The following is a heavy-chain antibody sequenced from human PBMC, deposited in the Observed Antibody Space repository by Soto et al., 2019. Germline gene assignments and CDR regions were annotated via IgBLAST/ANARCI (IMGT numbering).Heavy chain of an antibody. CDR1: GYTFTNYA. V-gene: IGHV1-18*01. CDR3: ARAPSNRSGYYQFFVY. CDR2: ISTDNGNA. D-gene: IGHD3-22*01. Sequence: QVQLLQSGAEVKKPGASVKVSCKASGYTFTNYAIRWVRQAPGQGLEWMGGISTDNGNAKYAQQLQGRVTLTTDPSPSTLYVELRSLRSDDTAVYYFARAPSNRSGYYQFFVYWGQGTLVTVSS. J-gene: IGHJ4*02.